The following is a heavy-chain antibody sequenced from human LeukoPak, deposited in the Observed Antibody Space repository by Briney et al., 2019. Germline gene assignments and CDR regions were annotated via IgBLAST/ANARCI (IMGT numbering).Heavy chain of an antibody. CDR1: GFTFNSYA. Sequence: GASLRLSCAASGFTFNSYAMGWVRQAPGKGLEWVSAISGSGGSTYYADSVKGRFTISRDNSKNTLYLQMNSLRAEDTAVYYCARHRAGYYDTSGYYYDYWGQGTLVTVSS. V-gene: IGHV3-23*01. D-gene: IGHD3-22*01. CDR3: ARHRAGYYDTSGYYYDY. J-gene: IGHJ4*02. CDR2: ISGSGGST.